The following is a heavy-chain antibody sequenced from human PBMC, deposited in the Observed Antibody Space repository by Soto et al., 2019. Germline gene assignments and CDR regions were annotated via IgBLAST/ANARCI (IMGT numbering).Heavy chain of an antibody. CDR2: ITYSGSS. CDR3: ARATPAGSADF. CDR1: GGSNIRDGYY. J-gene: IGHJ4*02. D-gene: IGHD3-10*01. Sequence: QVQLQESGPGLVKPSQTLSLTCTVSGGSNIRDGYYWSWIRQHPGKGLEWIAYITYSGSSYSNPSLRRRVTISAAASKNQFSLRLTSVTAADTAVYFCARATPAGSADFWGQGTLVTVSS. V-gene: IGHV4-31*03.